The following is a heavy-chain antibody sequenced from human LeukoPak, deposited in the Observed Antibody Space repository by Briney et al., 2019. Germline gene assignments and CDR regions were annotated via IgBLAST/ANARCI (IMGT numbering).Heavy chain of an antibody. CDR3: ARNHQVGRWLQFNY. J-gene: IGHJ4*02. V-gene: IGHV1-18*01. CDR1: GYTFTSYF. Sequence: ASVKVSCKASGYTFTSYFISWVRQAPGQGLEWMGWINPYNGNTNYAHKFQGRVTMTTDTSTSTAYMELRSLRSEDTAVYYCARNHQVGRWLQFNYWGQGTLVTVSS. D-gene: IGHD5-24*01. CDR2: INPYNGNT.